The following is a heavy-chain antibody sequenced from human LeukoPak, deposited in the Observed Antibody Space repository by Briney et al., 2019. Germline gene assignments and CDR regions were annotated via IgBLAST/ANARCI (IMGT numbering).Heavy chain of an antibody. V-gene: IGHV3-9*01. Sequence: GRSLRLSCAASGFTFDDYAMHWVRQAPGKGLEWVSGISWNSRSIGYADSVKGRFTISRDNAKNSLYLQMNSLRAEDTALYYCAKGGHSGNDWRVYYFDYWGQGTLVTVSS. CDR2: ISWNSRSI. J-gene: IGHJ4*02. CDR1: GFTFDDYA. CDR3: AKGGHSGNDWRVYYFDY. D-gene: IGHD5-12*01.